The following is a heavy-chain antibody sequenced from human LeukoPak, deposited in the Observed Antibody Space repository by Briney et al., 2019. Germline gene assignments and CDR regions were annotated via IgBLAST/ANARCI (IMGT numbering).Heavy chain of an antibody. J-gene: IGHJ5*02. Sequence: SETLSLTCTVSGGSISSSSYYWGWIRQPPGKGLEWIGSIYYSGSTYYNPSLKSRVTISVDTSKNQFSLQLSSVTAADTAVYYCARPTYTTGWFDPWGQGTLVTVSS. V-gene: IGHV4-39*01. CDR2: IYYSGST. CDR1: GGSISSSSYY. D-gene: IGHD6-25*01. CDR3: ARPTYTTGWFDP.